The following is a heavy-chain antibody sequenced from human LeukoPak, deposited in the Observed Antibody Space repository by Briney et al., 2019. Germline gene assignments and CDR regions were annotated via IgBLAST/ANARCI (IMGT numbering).Heavy chain of an antibody. V-gene: IGHV4-39*01. J-gene: IGHJ4*02. Sequence: SETLSLTCTVSSGAISSSSYYWGWIRQPPGKGLEWIGSISYSGSTDYNPSPKSRVTISVDTSKNQFSLRLSSVTAADTAVYYCARHSGSYLYYFDFWGQGALVTVSS. CDR2: ISYSGST. CDR1: SGAISSSSYY. CDR3: ARHSGSYLYYFDF. D-gene: IGHD1-26*01.